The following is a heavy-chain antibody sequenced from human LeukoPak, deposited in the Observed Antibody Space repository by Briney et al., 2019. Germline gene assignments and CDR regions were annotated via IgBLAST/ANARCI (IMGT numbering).Heavy chain of an antibody. D-gene: IGHD2-8*01. Sequence: PSETLSLTCTVSGGSISSGSYYWSWIRQPAGKGLEWIGRIYTSGSTNYNPSLKSRVTISIDTSKNQFSLNLSSVTAADTAVYYCASQYCTNGVCYYFDYWGQGTLATVSS. CDR1: GGSISSGSYY. V-gene: IGHV4-61*02. CDR2: IYTSGST. CDR3: ASQYCTNGVCYYFDY. J-gene: IGHJ4*02.